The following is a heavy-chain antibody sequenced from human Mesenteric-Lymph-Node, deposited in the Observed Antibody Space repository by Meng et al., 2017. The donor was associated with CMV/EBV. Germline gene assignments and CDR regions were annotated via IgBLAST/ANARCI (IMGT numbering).Heavy chain of an antibody. V-gene: IGHV3-21*01. D-gene: IGHD3-3*01. J-gene: IGHJ4*02. Sequence: GESLKISCAASGFTFSSYSMNWVRQAPGKGLEWVSSISSSSSYIYYADSVKGRFTISRDNAKNSLYLQMNSLRAEDTAVYYCARGYDFWSGPLGYWGQGTLVTVSS. CDR3: ARGYDFWSGPLGY. CDR1: GFTFSSYS. CDR2: ISSSSSYI.